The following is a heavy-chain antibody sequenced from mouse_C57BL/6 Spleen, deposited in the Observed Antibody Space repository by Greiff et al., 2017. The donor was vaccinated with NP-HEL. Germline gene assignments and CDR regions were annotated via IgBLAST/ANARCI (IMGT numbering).Heavy chain of an antibody. CDR1: GYTFTDYE. Sequence: QVQLQQSGAELVRPGASVTLSCKASGYTFTDYEMHWVKQTPVHGLEWIGAIDPETGGTAYNQKFKGKAILTADKSSSTAYMELRSLTSEDSAVYYCTRLDGYYPAYWGQGTLVTVSA. D-gene: IGHD2-3*01. J-gene: IGHJ3*01. V-gene: IGHV1-15*01. CDR2: IDPETGGT. CDR3: TRLDGYYPAY.